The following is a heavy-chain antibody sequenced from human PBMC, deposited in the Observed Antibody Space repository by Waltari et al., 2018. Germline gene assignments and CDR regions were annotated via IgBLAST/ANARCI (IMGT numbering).Heavy chain of an antibody. CDR2: ISGSGGST. V-gene: IGHV3-23*01. CDR1: GFTFSSYA. CDR3: AKEGIAVAAFDY. J-gene: IGHJ4*02. Sequence: EVQLLESGGGLVQPGGSLRLSCAASGFTFSSYAMSWVRQAPGKGLEWVSAISGSGGSTEYAEFVKGRFTISRDKSKNTLYLQMNSLRAEDTAVDYCAKEGIAVAAFDYWGQGTLVTVSS. D-gene: IGHD6-19*01.